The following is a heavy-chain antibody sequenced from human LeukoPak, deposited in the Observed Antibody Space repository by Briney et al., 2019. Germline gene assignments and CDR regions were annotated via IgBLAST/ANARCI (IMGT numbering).Heavy chain of an antibody. CDR1: GFTFSGYW. Sequence: GGSLRLSCAASGFTFSGYWMSWVRQAPGKGLEWMANIKQDGNVKYYVDSGKGRFTISRDNAKNSLFLQMNSLRAEDTAVYYCARLGLPDYWGQGTLVTVSS. V-gene: IGHV3-7*03. CDR3: ARLGLPDY. CDR2: IKQDGNVK. J-gene: IGHJ4*02. D-gene: IGHD2-21*01.